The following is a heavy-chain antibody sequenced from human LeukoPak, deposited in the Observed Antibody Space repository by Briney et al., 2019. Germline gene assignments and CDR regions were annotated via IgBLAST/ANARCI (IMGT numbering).Heavy chain of an antibody. Sequence: GESLKISCKASGYSFTDYWIGWVRQMPGKGLEWMAIIYPADADDRDTYSPSFLAQVTVSADKSVNTDHLQRSSQNASDTHSYYSARSTRGSFDYWREGTPVSVSS. CDR2: IYPADADD. V-gene: IGHV5-51*01. CDR1: GYSFTDYW. CDR3: ARSTRGSFDY. D-gene: IGHD3-10*01. J-gene: IGHJ4*02.